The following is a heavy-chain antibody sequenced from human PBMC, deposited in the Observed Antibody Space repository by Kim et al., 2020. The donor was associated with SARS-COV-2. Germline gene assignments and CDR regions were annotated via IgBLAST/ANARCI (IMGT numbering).Heavy chain of an antibody. CDR1: GGSVSSGSFI. Sequence: SETLSLTCSVSGGSVSSGSFIWTWTRQPPGKELEWIGHIYYSGSTNYNPSLKSRVTISVDTSKNQFSLKLSSVTAADTAVYYCARAGGYGSGLVDYWGQGTLVTVSS. CDR3: ARAGGYGSGLVDY. V-gene: IGHV4-61*01. J-gene: IGHJ4*02. CDR2: IYYSGST. D-gene: IGHD5-12*01.